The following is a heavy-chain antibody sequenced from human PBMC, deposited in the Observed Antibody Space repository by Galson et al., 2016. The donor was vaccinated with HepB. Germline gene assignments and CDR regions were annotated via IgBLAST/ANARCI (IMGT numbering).Heavy chain of an antibody. CDR3: AKATSGSAYGSRYFQH. CDR1: GFTFNDYA. J-gene: IGHJ1*01. CDR2: IRWNSGRI. V-gene: IGHV3-9*01. Sequence: SLRLSCATSGFTFNDYAMHWVRQAPGKGLEWVSGIRWNSGRIDYAASVKGRFTVSRDNAKNSLFPQINSLLGEDTALYYCAKATSGSAYGSRYFQHWGQGTLVTVSS. D-gene: IGHD3-10*01.